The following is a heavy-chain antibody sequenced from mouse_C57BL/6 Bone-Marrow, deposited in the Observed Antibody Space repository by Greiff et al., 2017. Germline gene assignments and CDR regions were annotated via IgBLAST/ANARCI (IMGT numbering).Heavy chain of an antibody. D-gene: IGHD2-3*01. Sequence: VQLQQSGAELVRPGASVKLSCTASGFNIKDDYMHWVKQRPEQGLEWIGWIDPENGDTEYASKFQGKATITADTSSNTAYLQLSSLTSEDTAVYYCTTDGCYAMDYWGQVTSVTVSS. J-gene: IGHJ4*01. CDR1: GFNIKDDY. CDR3: TTDGCYAMDY. V-gene: IGHV14-4*01. CDR2: IDPENGDT.